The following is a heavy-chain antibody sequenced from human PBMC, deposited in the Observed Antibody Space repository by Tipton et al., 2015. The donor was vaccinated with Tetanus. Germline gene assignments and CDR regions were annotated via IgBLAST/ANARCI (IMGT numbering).Heavy chain of an antibody. CDR2: IYYSGST. D-gene: IGHD6-6*01. Sequence: TLSLTCTVPGGSVSSGGYFWNWIRQQPGKGPEWIGYIYYSGSTFYNPSFKSRVTISVDTSKNQFSLSLNSVTAADTAVYFCARDQGGGRVVRLNWFDPWGQGTLVTVSS. J-gene: IGHJ5*02. CDR1: GGSVSSGGYF. V-gene: IGHV4-31*03. CDR3: ARDQGGGRVVRLNWFDP.